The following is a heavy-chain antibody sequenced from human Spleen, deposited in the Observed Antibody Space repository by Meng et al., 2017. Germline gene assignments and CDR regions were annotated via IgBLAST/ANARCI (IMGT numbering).Heavy chain of an antibody. CDR3: AGGGVVAWEVLQY. J-gene: IGHJ4*02. CDR1: GGSFNEYF. CDR2: IRQSGTT. Sequence: QGQLQQWGEGLLKPSEPLSLTCAVYGGSFNEYFWSWIRQSPGKGLEWIGEIRQSGTTNYNASLRSRATISIDTSKNHFSLKLTSVTAADTAVYYCAGGGVVAWEVLQYLGQGTLVTVSS. D-gene: IGHD1-26*01. V-gene: IGHV4-34*01.